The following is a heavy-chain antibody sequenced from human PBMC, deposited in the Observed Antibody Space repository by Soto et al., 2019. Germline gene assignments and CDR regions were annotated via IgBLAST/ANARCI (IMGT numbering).Heavy chain of an antibody. V-gene: IGHV3-11*01. CDR2: ISSSGSTI. D-gene: IGHD5-12*01. CDR3: ARAATRGYYYYYYMDV. J-gene: IGHJ6*03. CDR1: GFTFSDYY. Sequence: GGSLRLSCAASGFTFSDYYMSWIRQAPGKGLEWVSYISSSGSTIYYADSVKGRFTISRDNAKNSLYLQMNSLRAEDTAVYYCARAATRGYYYYYYMDVWGKGTTVTVSS.